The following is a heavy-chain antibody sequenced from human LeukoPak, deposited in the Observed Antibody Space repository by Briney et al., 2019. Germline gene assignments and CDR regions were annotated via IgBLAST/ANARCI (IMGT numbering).Heavy chain of an antibody. J-gene: IGHJ4*02. CDR3: ASRPTFYYGSGSYWFDY. CDR2: IYHSGST. D-gene: IGHD3-10*01. Sequence: SETLSLTCAVSGYSIRSGYYWGWIRQPPGKGLEWIGSIYHSGSTYYNPSLKSRVTISVDTSKNQFSLKLSSVTAAGTAVYYCASRPTFYYGSGSYWFDYWGQGTLVTVSS. V-gene: IGHV4-38-2*01. CDR1: GYSIRSGYY.